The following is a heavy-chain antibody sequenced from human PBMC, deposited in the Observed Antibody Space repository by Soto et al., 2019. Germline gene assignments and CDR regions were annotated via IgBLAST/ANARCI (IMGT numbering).Heavy chain of an antibody. Sequence: EVQLVESGGGLVQPGGSLRLSCAASGFIFSNYWMHWVRQAPGKGLVWVSRIKSGEIGISYADSVKGRFTISRDNAKNTLYLQMNSLRFEDTAVYYCARGGADILTGPLDYWGQGTLVTVSS. D-gene: IGHD3-9*01. CDR2: IKSGEIGI. J-gene: IGHJ4*02. CDR3: ARGGADILTGPLDY. V-gene: IGHV3-74*01. CDR1: GFIFSNYW.